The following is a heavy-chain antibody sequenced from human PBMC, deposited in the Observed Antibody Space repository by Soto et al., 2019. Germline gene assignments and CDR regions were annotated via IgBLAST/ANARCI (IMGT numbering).Heavy chain of an antibody. V-gene: IGHV1-69*01. CDR1: GGTFSSYA. CDR2: IIPIFGTA. Sequence: QVQLVQSGAEVKKPGSSVKVSCKASGGTFSSYAISWVRQAPGQGLEWMGGIIPIFGTANYAQKFQGRVTITADESTSTAYMELSSLRSEDTAVYYCARGELGIGYYYYYGMDVWCQGTTVTVSS. J-gene: IGHJ6*02. CDR3: ARGELGIGYYYYYGMDV. D-gene: IGHD7-27*01.